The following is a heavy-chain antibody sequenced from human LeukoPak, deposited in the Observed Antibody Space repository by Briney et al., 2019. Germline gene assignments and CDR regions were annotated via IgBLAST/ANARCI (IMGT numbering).Heavy chain of an antibody. CDR1: GYTFTSNG. V-gene: IGHV1-18*01. CDR3: ARGSAVAGALCEDY. J-gene: IGHJ4*02. Sequence: GASVKVSCKASGYTFTSNGISWVRQAPGQGLEWMGWISAYNGNTNYAQKFQGRVTMTTDTSTSTAYMELRSLRSDDTAVYYCARGSAVAGALCEDYWGQGTLVTVSS. CDR2: ISAYNGNT. D-gene: IGHD6-19*01.